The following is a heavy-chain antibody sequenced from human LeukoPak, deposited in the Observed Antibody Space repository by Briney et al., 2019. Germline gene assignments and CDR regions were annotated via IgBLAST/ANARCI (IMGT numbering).Heavy chain of an antibody. CDR2: IYYSGST. Sequence: PSETLSLTCTVSGGSISSYYWSWIRQPPGKGLEWIGYIYYSGSTNYNPSLKSRVTISVDTSKNQFSLKLSSVTAADTAVYYCARRDDFWSGYSDYWGQGTLVTVSS. J-gene: IGHJ4*02. CDR1: GGSISSYY. CDR3: ARRDDFWSGYSDY. D-gene: IGHD3-3*01. V-gene: IGHV4-59*01.